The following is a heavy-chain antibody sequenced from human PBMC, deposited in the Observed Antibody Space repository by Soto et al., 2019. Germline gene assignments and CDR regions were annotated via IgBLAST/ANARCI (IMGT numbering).Heavy chain of an antibody. CDR1: AYTFTRYG. CDR3: AAERQLVGVGYYHALDV. D-gene: IGHD6-6*01. CDR2: ISAANGHT. J-gene: IGHJ6*02. Sequence: HLVQSGAEVKKPGASVRVSCKSSAYTFTRYGISWVRQAPGQGLEWMGWISAANGHTNYAQKLQDRLTLATDTSTSTAYLELRSLRSDDTAVYYCAAERQLVGVGYYHALDVWGQGTTVTVSS. V-gene: IGHV1-18*04.